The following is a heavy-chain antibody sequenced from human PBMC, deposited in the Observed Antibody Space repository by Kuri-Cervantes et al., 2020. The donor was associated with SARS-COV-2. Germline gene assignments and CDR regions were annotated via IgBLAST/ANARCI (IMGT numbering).Heavy chain of an antibody. V-gene: IGHV5-51*01. D-gene: IGHD3-3*01. Sequence: NDSCKGSGYSFTSYWIGWVRQIPGKGLEWMGIIYPGDSDTRYSPSFQGQVTISADKSISTAYLQWSSLKASDTAMYYCARWEIRFLGSWFDPWGQGTLVTVSS. CDR3: ARWEIRFLGSWFDP. CDR1: GYSFTSYW. CDR2: IYPGDSDT. J-gene: IGHJ5*02.